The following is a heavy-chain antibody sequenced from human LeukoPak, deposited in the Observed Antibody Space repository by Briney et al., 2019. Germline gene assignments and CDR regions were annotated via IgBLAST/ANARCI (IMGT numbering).Heavy chain of an antibody. V-gene: IGHV4-38-2*02. CDR1: GYSISSGYS. CDR3: ASTYSLFDAFDI. CDR2: IYHSGDT. Sequence: SETLSLTCTVSGYSISSGYSWGWIRQPPGKGLEWIGNIYHSGDTYYNPSLKSRVTISVDTSENQFSLKLSSVTAADTAVYYCASTYSLFDAFDIWGQGTVVTVSS. D-gene: IGHD5/OR15-5a*01. J-gene: IGHJ3*02.